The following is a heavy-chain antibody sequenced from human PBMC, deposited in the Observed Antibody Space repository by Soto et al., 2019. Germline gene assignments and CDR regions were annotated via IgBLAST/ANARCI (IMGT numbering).Heavy chain of an antibody. CDR3: ARGLISGSHYSGGWYYFDS. D-gene: IGHD1-26*01. J-gene: IGHJ4*02. CDR2: INYSGST. Sequence: SETLSLTCTVSGGSISSYYWSWIRQPPGKGLEWIGYINYSGSTNYNPSLKSRVTISVHTSNNQFSLELSSVTAADTAVYYCARGLISGSHYSGGWYYFDSWGQGTQVTVSS. V-gene: IGHV4-59*12. CDR1: GGSISSYY.